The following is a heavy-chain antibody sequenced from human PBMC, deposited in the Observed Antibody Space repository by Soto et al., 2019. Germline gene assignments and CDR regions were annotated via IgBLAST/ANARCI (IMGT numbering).Heavy chain of an antibody. CDR1: GFTVSNNY. CDR2: IYSGGYT. Sequence: EVQLVESGGGLIQPGGSLRLSCAVSGFTVSNNYMSWVRQAPGKGLEGVSVIYSGGYTAYGDSVKGRFTISRDNSKNKLYLKMNGLRAHARAVYYWARQAGGGGYWGQGTLVTVSS. CDR3: ARQAGGGGY. J-gene: IGHJ4*02. D-gene: IGHD3-10*01. V-gene: IGHV3-53*01.